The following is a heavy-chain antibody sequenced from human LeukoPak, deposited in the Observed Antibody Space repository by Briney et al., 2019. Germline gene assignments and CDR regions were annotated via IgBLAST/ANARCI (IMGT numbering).Heavy chain of an antibody. D-gene: IGHD2-15*01. J-gene: IGHJ4*02. CDR2: FDPEDGET. Sequence: ASVKVSCKVSGYTRTELSMHWVRQAPGKGLEWMGGFDPEDGETIYAQKFQGRVTMTEDTSTDTAYMELSSLRSEDTAVYYCAKLVVVGLKDDYWGQGTLVTVSS. V-gene: IGHV1-24*01. CDR3: AKLVVVGLKDDY. CDR1: GYTRTELS.